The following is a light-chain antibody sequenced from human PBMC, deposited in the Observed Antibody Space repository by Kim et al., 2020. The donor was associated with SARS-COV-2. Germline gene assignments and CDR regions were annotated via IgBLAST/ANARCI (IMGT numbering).Light chain of an antibody. Sequence: ASVGDSVTITCRASQGISSALAWYQWKPGKAPKLLIYDASNLESGVPSRFSGSGSGTDFTLTISSLQPEDFATYYCQQFNSYPITFGQGTRLEIK. J-gene: IGKJ5*01. CDR3: QQFNSYPIT. CDR2: DAS. CDR1: QGISSA. V-gene: IGKV1-13*02.